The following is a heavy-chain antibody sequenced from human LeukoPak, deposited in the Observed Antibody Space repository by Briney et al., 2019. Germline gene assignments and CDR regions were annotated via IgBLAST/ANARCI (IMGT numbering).Heavy chain of an antibody. V-gene: IGHV5-10-1*01. D-gene: IGHD6-13*01. CDR3: ASPSLAAAGTDYYYGMDV. CDR2: IDPSDSYT. CDR1: GYSFTNYW. J-gene: IGHJ6*02. Sequence: HGESLKISCKGSGYSFTNYWISWVRQMPGKGLEWMGRIDPSDSYTNSSPSFQGHVTMSADKSISTAYLQWSSLKASDTAMYYCASPSLAAAGTDYYYGMDVWGQGTTVTVSS.